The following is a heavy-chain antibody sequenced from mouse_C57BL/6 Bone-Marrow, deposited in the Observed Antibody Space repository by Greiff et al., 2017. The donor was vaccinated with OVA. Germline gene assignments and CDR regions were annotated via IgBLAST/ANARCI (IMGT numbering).Heavy chain of an antibody. CDR1: GFSLTSYG. V-gene: IGHV2-2*01. Sequence: VMLVESGPGLVQPSQSLSITCTVSGFSLTSYGVHWVRQSPGKGLEWLGVIWSGGSTDYNAAFISRLSISKDNSKSQVFFKMNSLQADDTAIYYCARGYYGSSQLGRDAMDYWGQGTSVTVSS. CDR2: IWSGGST. J-gene: IGHJ4*01. CDR3: ARGYYGSSQLGRDAMDY. D-gene: IGHD1-1*01.